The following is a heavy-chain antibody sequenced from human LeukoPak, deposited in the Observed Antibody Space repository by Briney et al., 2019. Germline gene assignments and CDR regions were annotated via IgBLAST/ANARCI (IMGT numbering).Heavy chain of an antibody. Sequence: PSETLSLTCTVSGGSISSYYWSWIRQPAGTALEWIGRIYTSGTITYNPSLKSRVTMSVDTSKNQFSLKLSSVTAADTAVYYCARAPRRGYDSSGYYLGRDGAFDIWGQGTMVTVSS. V-gene: IGHV4-4*07. CDR1: GGSISSYY. J-gene: IGHJ3*02. CDR3: ARAPRRGYDSSGYYLGRDGAFDI. CDR2: IYTSGTI. D-gene: IGHD3-22*01.